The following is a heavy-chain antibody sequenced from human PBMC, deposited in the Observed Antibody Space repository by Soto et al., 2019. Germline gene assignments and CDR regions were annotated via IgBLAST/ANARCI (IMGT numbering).Heavy chain of an antibody. CDR3: ARSQGSSTSLEIYYYYYYGMDV. CDR2: IIPISDTT. CDR1: GGTFSSYA. Sequence: QVQLVQSGAEVKKPGSSVKVSCKASGGTFSSYAISWVRQAPGQGLEWMGGIIPISDTTNYAQKFQGRVTITRDESTGTATLKLSRLRSEDTAVYYCARSQGSSTSLEIYYYYYYGMDVWGQGTTVTVSS. V-gene: IGHV1-69*01. D-gene: IGHD2-2*01. J-gene: IGHJ6*02.